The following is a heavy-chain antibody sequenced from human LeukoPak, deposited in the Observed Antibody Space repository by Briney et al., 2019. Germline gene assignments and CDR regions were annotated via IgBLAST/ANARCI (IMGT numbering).Heavy chain of an antibody. Sequence: QPRGSLRLSCAASGFTVSSSYMSWVRQAPGKGLEWVSVIYSGGSTYYADSVKGRFTISRDDSKNMVYMQMTSLKTEDTAVYYCTTGVNLPGVFDIWGQGTMVTVSS. CDR1: GFTVSSSY. CDR3: TTGVNLPGVFDI. CDR2: IYSGGST. V-gene: IGHV3-53*01. D-gene: IGHD2-21*01. J-gene: IGHJ3*02.